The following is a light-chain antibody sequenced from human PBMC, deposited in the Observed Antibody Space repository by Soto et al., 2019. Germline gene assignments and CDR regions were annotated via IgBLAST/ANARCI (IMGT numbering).Light chain of an antibody. CDR2: GAS. V-gene: IGKV3-20*01. CDR3: QHYDSSPPYT. CDR1: QSVSSSY. Sequence: EIVLTQSPGTLSLSPGERATLSCRASQSVSSSYLAWYQQKPGQAPRLLILGASSRATGIPDRFSGSGSGTDFTLTISRLEPEDSAVYYCQHYDSSPPYTFGQGTKLEIK. J-gene: IGKJ2*01.